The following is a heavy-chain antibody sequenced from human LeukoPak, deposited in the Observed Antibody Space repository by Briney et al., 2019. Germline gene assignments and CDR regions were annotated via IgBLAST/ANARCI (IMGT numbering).Heavy chain of an antibody. J-gene: IGHJ4*02. Sequence: SETLSPTCAVYGGSTSGYYWSWLRQPPGQGLEWSGEVNHSRSTNYNPSLKSRVTISVDTSKNQFSLKLSSVTAADTAVYYCARGNRYCSSTSCYVGRFDYWGQGTLVTVSS. CDR3: ARGNRYCSSTSCYVGRFDY. D-gene: IGHD2-2*01. V-gene: IGHV4-34*01. CDR2: VNHSRST. CDR1: GGSTSGYY.